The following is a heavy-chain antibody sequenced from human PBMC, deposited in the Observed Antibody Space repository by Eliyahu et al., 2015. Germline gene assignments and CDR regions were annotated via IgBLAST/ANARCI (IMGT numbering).Heavy chain of an antibody. CDR1: GFTFSTYD. V-gene: IGHV3-23*01. CDR2: IGGSGGHT. Sequence: EVQLLESGGGLVQPGGSLRLSCAASGFTFSTYDMAWVRQAPRKGPGWVAIIGGSGGHTNYADSVRGRFTITRDNSKTTVYLQMNSLRAEDTGIYYCAKDRWLAPWGQGTLVTVSS. J-gene: IGHJ5*02. CDR3: AKDRWLAP.